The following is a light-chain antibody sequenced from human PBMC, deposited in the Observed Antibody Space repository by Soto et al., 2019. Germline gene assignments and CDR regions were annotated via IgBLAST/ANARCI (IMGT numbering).Light chain of an antibody. CDR3: QQYNSYPVT. Sequence: DIQMTQSPSTLSASVGDRVTITCRASQSISSWLAWYQQKPGKAPKLLIYDASSLESGVPSRFSGSGYGTELTLTISSLQPDDFATYYCQQYNSYPVTCGQGTKLEIK. CDR2: DAS. V-gene: IGKV1-5*01. CDR1: QSISSW. J-gene: IGKJ2*01.